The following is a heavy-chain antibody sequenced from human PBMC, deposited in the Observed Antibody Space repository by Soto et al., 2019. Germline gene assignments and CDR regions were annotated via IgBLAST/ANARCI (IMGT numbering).Heavy chain of an antibody. J-gene: IGHJ6*02. V-gene: IGHV5-51*01. CDR3: ARWEGYCSSTSCYTPGEYGMDV. CDR2: IYPGDSDT. D-gene: IGHD2-2*02. Sequence: GESLKISCKGSGYSFTSYWIGWVRQMPGKGLEWMGIIYPGDSDTRYSPSFQGQVTISADKSISTAYLQWSSLKASDTAMYYCARWEGYCSSTSCYTPGEYGMDVWGQGTTVTVSS. CDR1: GYSFTSYW.